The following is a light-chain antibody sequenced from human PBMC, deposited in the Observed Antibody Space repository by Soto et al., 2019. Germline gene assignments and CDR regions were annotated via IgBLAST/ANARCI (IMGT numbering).Light chain of an antibody. Sequence: EIVLTQSPATLSLSPGERATLSCRASQSVSSYLAWYQQKPDQAPRLLIYDASNRATGIPARFSGSGSGTDFTLTISSLEPEDFAVYYCQQRYTFGQGTKLEIK. J-gene: IGKJ2*01. CDR3: QQRYT. V-gene: IGKV3-11*01. CDR2: DAS. CDR1: QSVSSY.